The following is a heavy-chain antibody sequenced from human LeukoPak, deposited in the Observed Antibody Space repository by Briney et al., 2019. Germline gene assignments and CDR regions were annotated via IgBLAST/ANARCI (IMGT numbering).Heavy chain of an antibody. CDR1: GGSISSGGYY. CDR2: IYYSGST. CDR3: ARDARLHYYFDY. D-gene: IGHD6-25*01. Sequence: SSETLSLTCTVSGGSISSGGYYWSWIRQHPGKGLEWIGYIYYSGSTYYNPSLKSRVTISVDTSKNQFSLKLSSVTAADTAVYYCARDARLHYYFDYWAREPWSPSPQ. J-gene: IGHJ4*02. V-gene: IGHV4-31*03.